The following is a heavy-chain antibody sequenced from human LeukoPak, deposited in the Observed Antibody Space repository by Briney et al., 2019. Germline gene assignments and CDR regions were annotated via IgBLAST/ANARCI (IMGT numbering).Heavy chain of an antibody. Sequence: GGSLRLSCAASGFTFSTYWMAWVRQAPGKGLEWVANIKGDEGAKHQADSVKGRFTIFRDNAQRSVYLQMSSLRGEDTAVYYCARDVGGSLDYWGQGTLVTVSS. D-gene: IGHD1-26*01. CDR3: ARDVGGSLDY. J-gene: IGHJ4*02. V-gene: IGHV3-7*01. CDR1: GFTFSTYW. CDR2: IKGDEGAK.